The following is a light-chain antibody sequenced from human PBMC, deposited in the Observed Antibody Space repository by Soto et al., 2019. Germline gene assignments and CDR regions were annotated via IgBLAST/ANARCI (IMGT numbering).Light chain of an antibody. CDR2: GAS. J-gene: IGKJ1*01. V-gene: IGKV1-39*01. CDR3: QQVFTAPYT. CDR1: QNIGKY. Sequence: DIEMTQSPSFLSASAGDRITLTCRASQNIGKYVNWYQQSPGKAPNLLIFGASNLQSGVPSRFGGSGSGTEFTLTINSLQPEDFATYFCQQVFTAPYTLGQGTKWIS.